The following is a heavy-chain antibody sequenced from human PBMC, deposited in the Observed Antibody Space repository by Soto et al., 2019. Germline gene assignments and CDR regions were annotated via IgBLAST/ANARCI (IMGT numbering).Heavy chain of an antibody. D-gene: IGHD3-10*01. V-gene: IGHV1-18*04. J-gene: IGHJ5*02. Sequence: QVQLVQSGAEVKKPGASVKVSCKASGYTFTSHSIIWVRRAPGEGLEWVGWISAYNGYTNSAENFQGRVTMTTDASTNTAYMELRSLRSDDTAVYCCARVGYYYGSGSYVFDPWGQGTLVTVSS. CDR1: GYTFTSHS. CDR2: ISAYNGYT. CDR3: ARVGYYYGSGSYVFDP.